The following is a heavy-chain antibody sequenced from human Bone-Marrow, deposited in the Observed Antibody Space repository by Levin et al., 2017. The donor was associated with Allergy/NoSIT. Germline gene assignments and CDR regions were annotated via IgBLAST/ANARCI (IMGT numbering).Heavy chain of an antibody. CDR3: ATSCGPSCPVFDY. Sequence: SVKVSCKASGDTFRKYTISWVRQAPGQGLEWMGGIIPLFGTAKYAQKFRGRVTITADEYTSTAHMELNSLRSEDTAVYFCATSCGPSCPVFDYWGQGTLVTVSS. J-gene: IGHJ4*02. V-gene: IGHV1-69*13. D-gene: IGHD3-16*02. CDR2: IIPLFGTA. CDR1: GDTFRKYT.